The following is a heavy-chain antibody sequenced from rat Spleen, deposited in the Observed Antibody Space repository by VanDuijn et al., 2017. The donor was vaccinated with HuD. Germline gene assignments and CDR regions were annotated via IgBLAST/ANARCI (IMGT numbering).Heavy chain of an antibody. CDR2: INPDGGTT. CDR3: TRHDYPGVTTSWFAY. Sequence: EVQLVETGGGLVQPGRSLKLSCVASGFTFSSYWIYWIRQAPGKGLEWVSSINPDGGTTYYPDSVKGRFTISSDNAKTTLYLQMDSLRSEDTATYYCTRHDYPGVTTSWFAYWGQGTLVTVSS. D-gene: IGHD1-4*01. V-gene: IGHV5-58*01. CDR1: GFTFSSYW. J-gene: IGHJ3*01.